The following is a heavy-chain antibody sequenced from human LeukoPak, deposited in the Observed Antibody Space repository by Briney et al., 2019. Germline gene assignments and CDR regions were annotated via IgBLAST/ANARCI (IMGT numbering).Heavy chain of an antibody. D-gene: IGHD3/OR15-3a*01. CDR2: VSNDGGDK. CDR3: AKAHLLDWLLPFDY. Sequence: GGSLRLSCAASEFTFSSYAMHWVRQAPGKGLEWVALVSNDGGDKYYADSMKGRFTISRDNSKNTLYLQMNSLRGEDTGVYYCAKAHLLDWLLPFDYWGQGTLVTVSS. J-gene: IGHJ4*02. CDR1: EFTFSSYA. V-gene: IGHV3-30*18.